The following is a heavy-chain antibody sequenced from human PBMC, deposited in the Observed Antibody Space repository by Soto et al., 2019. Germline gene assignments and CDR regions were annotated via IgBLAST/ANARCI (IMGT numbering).Heavy chain of an antibody. D-gene: IGHD6-6*01. CDR1: GCTFSSYS. V-gene: IGHV3-21*01. J-gene: IGHJ4*02. CDR3: ARDPGYSSSSGGDFDY. CDR2: ISSSSSYI. Sequence: EVQLVESGGGLVKPGGSLRLSCAASGCTFSSYSMNWVRQAPGKGLEWVSSISSSSSYIYYADSVKGRFTISRDNAKNSLYLQMNSLRAEDTAVYYCARDPGYSSSSGGDFDYWGQGTLVTVSS.